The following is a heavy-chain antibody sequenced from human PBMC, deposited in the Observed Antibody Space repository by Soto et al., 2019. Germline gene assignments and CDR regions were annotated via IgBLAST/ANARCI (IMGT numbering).Heavy chain of an antibody. Sequence: EVQLVESGGGLVQPGGSLRLSCAASGFTFSNYYMDWVRQAPGKGLEWVGRSKTKDDSYITEYAESVKGRFSISRDASKNSLYLQMKSLNTEATADYYCTVWGLGNYFGAAWGQGILVTVSS. V-gene: IGHV3-72*01. CDR1: GFTFSNYY. CDR3: TVWGLGNYFGAA. D-gene: IGHD3-10*01. CDR2: SKTKDDSYIT. J-gene: IGHJ4*02.